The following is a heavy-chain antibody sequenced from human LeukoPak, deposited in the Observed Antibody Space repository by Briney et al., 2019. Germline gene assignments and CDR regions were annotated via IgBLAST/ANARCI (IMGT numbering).Heavy chain of an antibody. J-gene: IGHJ4*02. CDR2: IYYSVST. D-gene: IGHD6-19*01. V-gene: IGHV4-39*01. CDR3: ARLYTIGWHVDY. CDR1: LGSIYSSSYY. Sequence: SETLSLTRTLSLGSIYSSSYYWGWIRHPPGKGLEWSGSIYYSVSTTSNASSKDRVTISGDTSKNQFSLWLSCVTAADAAVYYCARLYTIGWHVDYWGQGTLVTVSS.